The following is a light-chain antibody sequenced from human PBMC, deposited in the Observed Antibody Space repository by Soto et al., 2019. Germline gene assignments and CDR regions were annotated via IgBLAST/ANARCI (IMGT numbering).Light chain of an antibody. CDR2: GAS. J-gene: IGKJ1*01. CDR3: QQYNNWPPWT. V-gene: IGKV3-15*01. Sequence: EVVLTQSPATLSVSPGERATLSFRSSQTVSLSLAWYQQKPGQAPRLLIYGASTRATGIPGRFSGSGSGTEFTLTISSLQSEDFAVYYCQQYNNWPPWTFGQGTKVDIK. CDR1: QTVSLS.